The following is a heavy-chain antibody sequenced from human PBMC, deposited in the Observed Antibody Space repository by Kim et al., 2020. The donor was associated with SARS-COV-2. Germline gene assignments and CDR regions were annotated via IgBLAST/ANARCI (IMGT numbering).Heavy chain of an antibody. CDR1: GFTFSSYG. CDR2: IWYDGSNK. D-gene: IGHD1-26*01. V-gene: IGHV3-33*01. J-gene: IGHJ6*02. Sequence: GGSLRLSCAVSGFTFSSYGMHWVRQAPGKGLEWVAVIWYDGSNKYYADSVKGRFTIFRDNSKNTLYLQMNSLRAEDTAVYYCARDLLVGATSYGMDVWGQGTTVTVSS. CDR3: ARDLLVGATSYGMDV.